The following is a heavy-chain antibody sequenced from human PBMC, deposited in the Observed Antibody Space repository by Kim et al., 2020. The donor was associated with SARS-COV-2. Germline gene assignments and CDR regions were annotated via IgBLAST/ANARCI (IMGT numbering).Heavy chain of an antibody. CDR2: ISYDGTRT. CDR3: ARDRYGSGSYLDY. J-gene: IGHJ4*02. Sequence: GGSLRLSCKASGFMFSDYALHWVRQAPGKGLEWVAIISYDGTRTYYADSVKGRFTISRNFSMHTLNLKIHSLRSEDTAVYFCARDRYGSGSYLDYWGRG. D-gene: IGHD3-10*01. CDR1: GFMFSDYA. V-gene: IGHV3-30-3*01.